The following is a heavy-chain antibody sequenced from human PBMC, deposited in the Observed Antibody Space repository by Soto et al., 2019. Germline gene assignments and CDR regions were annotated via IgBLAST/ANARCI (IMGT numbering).Heavy chain of an antibody. CDR1: GGTFSSYA. CDR3: ARAPLLYCSSTSCSGGHWFDP. V-gene: IGHV1-69*13. D-gene: IGHD2-2*01. J-gene: IGHJ5*02. Sequence: SVKVSCKASGGTFSSYAISWVRQAPGQGLEWMGGIIPIFGTANYAQKFQGRVTITADESTSTAYMELSSLRSEDTAVYYCARAPLLYCSSTSCSGGHWFDPWGQGTLVTVSS. CDR2: IIPIFGTA.